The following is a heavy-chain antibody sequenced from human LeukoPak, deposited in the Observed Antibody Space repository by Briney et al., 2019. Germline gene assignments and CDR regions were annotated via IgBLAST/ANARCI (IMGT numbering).Heavy chain of an antibody. CDR2: IIPIFGTA. Sequence: ASVKVSCKASGGTFSSYAISWVRQAPGQGLEWMGGIIPIFGTANYAQKFQGRVTITTDESTSTAYMELSSLRAEDTAVYYCAKDLYHTVNPGYFDYWGQGTLVTVSS. V-gene: IGHV1-69*05. J-gene: IGHJ4*02. CDR3: AKDLYHTVNPGYFDY. CDR1: GGTFSSYA. D-gene: IGHD4-11*01.